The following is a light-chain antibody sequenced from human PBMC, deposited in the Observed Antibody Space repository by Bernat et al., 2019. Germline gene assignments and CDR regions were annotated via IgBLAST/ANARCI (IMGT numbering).Light chain of an antibody. J-gene: IGKJ1*01. CDR2: DAS. Sequence: EIVMTQSPATLSVPAGERVTLSCRASESVRGKIAWYQQRPGQALRLLISDASTRATGIPTRFSGSGSGTEFTLTINTLQSEDFATYYCQQYNKWPPGTFGQGTKVEI. CDR3: QQYNKWPPGT. CDR1: ESVRGK. V-gene: IGKV3-15*01.